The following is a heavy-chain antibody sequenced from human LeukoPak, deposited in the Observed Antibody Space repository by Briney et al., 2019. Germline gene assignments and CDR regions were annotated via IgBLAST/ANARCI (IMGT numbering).Heavy chain of an antibody. CDR1: GVSISSGGYS. J-gene: IGHJ5*02. D-gene: IGHD4-17*01. Sequence: SQTLSLTCAVSGVSISSGGYSWSWIRQPPGKGLEWIGYIYHSGSTYYNPSLKSRVTISVDRSKNQFSLKLSSVTAADTAVYYCASPDGDPRGHWFDPWGQGTLVTASS. V-gene: IGHV4-30-2*01. CDR2: IYHSGST. CDR3: ASPDGDPRGHWFDP.